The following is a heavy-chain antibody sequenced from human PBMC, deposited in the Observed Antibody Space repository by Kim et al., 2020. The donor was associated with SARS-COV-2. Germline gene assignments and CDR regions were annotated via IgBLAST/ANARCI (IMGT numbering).Heavy chain of an antibody. CDR1: GGTFSSYA. D-gene: IGHD6-6*01. CDR3: ARIGEETLAARRSVDY. Sequence: SVKVSCKASGGTFSSYAISWVRQAPGQGLEWMGRIIPILGIANYAQKFQGRVTITADKSTSTAYMELSSLRSEDTAVYYCARIGEETLAARRSVDYGGQGTLVTFHS. J-gene: IGHJ4*02. CDR2: IIPILGIA. V-gene: IGHV1-69*04.